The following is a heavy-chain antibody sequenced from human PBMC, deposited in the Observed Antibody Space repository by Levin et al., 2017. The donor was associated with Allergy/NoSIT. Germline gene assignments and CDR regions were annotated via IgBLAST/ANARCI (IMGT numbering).Heavy chain of an antibody. J-gene: IGHJ3*02. CDR1: GYSFTSYW. Sequence: AASVKVSCKASGYSFTSYWIGWVRQLPGKGLEWMGIIYPSDSDTRYSPSFQGQVTISADKSISTAYLQWSSLKASDTALYYCARLRKAAVRFDAFEIWGQGTMVTVSS. CDR2: IYPSDSDT. CDR3: ARLRKAAVRFDAFEI. V-gene: IGHV5-51*01. D-gene: IGHD6-13*01.